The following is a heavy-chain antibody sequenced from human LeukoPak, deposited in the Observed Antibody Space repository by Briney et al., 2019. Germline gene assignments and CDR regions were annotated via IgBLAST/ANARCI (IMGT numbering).Heavy chain of an antibody. V-gene: IGHV4-39*07. CDR2: IYDTGTT. Sequence: EASETLSLTCTVSGGSISTSGYYGGWIRQPPGKGREWIGIIYDTGTTYYNPSLRSRLTISLDTSRTQVSLRLTSVTAADTAVYYCARQGRGYGGTFDSWGQGTLVTVSS. CDR1: GGSISTSGYY. D-gene: IGHD3-16*01. CDR3: ARQGRGYGGTFDS. J-gene: IGHJ4*02.